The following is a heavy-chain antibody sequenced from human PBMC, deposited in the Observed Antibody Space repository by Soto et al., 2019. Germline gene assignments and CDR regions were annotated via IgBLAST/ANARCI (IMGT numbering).Heavy chain of an antibody. D-gene: IGHD3-10*01. CDR3: ARYGSGSYS. CDR1: GFTFSSDA. Sequence: ESGGGVVQPGRSLRLSCAASGFTFSSDAMHWVRQAPGKGLEWVAVISYDGSNKYYADSVKGRFTISRDNSKNTLYLQMNSLRAEDTAVYYCARYGSGSYSWGQGTLVTVSS. V-gene: IGHV3-30-3*01. J-gene: IGHJ5*02. CDR2: ISYDGSNK.